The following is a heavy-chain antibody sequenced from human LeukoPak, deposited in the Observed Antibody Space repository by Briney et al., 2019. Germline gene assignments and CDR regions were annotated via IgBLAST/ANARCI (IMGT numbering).Heavy chain of an antibody. D-gene: IGHD2-15*01. J-gene: IGHJ2*01. CDR2: IYYSGST. Sequence: SETLSLTCTVSGGSTSGHYWSWIRLPPGKGLEWIGYIYYSGSTNYNPSLKGRVTISVDTSKNQFSLKMRSVTAADTAVYFCARPLGGGSEWYFDLWGRGTLVTVSS. CDR1: GGSTSGHY. CDR3: ARPLGGGSEWYFDL. V-gene: IGHV4-59*08.